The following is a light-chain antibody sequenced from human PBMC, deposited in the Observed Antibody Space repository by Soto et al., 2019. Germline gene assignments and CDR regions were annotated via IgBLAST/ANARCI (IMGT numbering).Light chain of an antibody. CDR3: STDSSRSTLGD. CDR1: SSDVGGYNY. J-gene: IGLJ1*01. V-gene: IGLV2-14*01. Sequence: QSALTQPASVSGSPGQSITISCTGTSSDVGGYNYVSWYQQHPGKAPKLMIYEVSNRPSGVSNRFSGSKSGNTASLTISGLQAEDEADYYCSTDSSRSTLGDFGAGTELTVL. CDR2: EVS.